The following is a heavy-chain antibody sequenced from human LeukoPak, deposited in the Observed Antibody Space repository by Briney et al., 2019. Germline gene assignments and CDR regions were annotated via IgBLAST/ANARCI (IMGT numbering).Heavy chain of an antibody. D-gene: IGHD3-22*01. CDR1: GFSFDEYT. Sequence: GGSLRLSCAASGFSFDEYTLHWVRQAPGKGLEWVSLISWDGGSRDYADSVKGRFTISRDNSKNSLYLQMNSLRTEDTALYYCAKDLDSSGYRFYFRHWGRAPWSPSP. J-gene: IGHJ1*01. V-gene: IGHV3-43*01. CDR2: ISWDGGSR. CDR3: AKDLDSSGYRFYFRH.